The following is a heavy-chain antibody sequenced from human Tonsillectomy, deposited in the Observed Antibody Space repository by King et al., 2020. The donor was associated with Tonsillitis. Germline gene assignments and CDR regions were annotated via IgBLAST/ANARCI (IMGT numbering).Heavy chain of an antibody. D-gene: IGHD3-22*01. CDR3: ATSGQYYYDSSGYYDY. V-gene: IGHV3-74*01. CDR2: INSDGSST. Sequence: VQLVESGGGLVQPGGSLRLSCAASGFTFSSYWMHWVRHAPGKGLVWVSRINSDGSSTSYADSVKGRFTISRDNAKNTLYLQMNSLRAEDTAVYYCATSGQYYYDSSGYYDYWGQGTLVTVSS. J-gene: IGHJ4*02. CDR1: GFTFSSYW.